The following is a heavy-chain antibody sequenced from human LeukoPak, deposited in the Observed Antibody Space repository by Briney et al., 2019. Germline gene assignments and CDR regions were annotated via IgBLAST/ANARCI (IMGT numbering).Heavy chain of an antibody. CDR1: GFTFSTYA. CDR3: AKDLSPFGSSGYSGFFQH. J-gene: IGHJ1*01. CDR2: ISGSGDRT. V-gene: IGHV3-23*01. D-gene: IGHD3-22*01. Sequence: PGGSLRLSCAASGFTFSTYAMGWVRQPPGKGLEWVSTISGSGDRTYYADSVKGRSTISRGNSKNTVYLQMNSLRAEDTAVYFCAKDLSPFGSSGYSGFFQHWGQGTLVTVSS.